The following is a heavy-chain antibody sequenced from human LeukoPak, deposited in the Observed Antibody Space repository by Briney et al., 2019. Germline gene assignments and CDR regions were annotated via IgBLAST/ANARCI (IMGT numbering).Heavy chain of an antibody. CDR1: GGSISSGSYY. D-gene: IGHD3-10*01. J-gene: IGHJ3*02. Sequence: SETLSLTCTVSGGSISSGSYYWSWIRQPAGKGLEWIGRIYTSGSTNYNPSLKSRVTISVDTSKNQFSLKLNSVTAADTAVYYCAREDSAYAFDIWGQGTMVTVSS. V-gene: IGHV4-61*02. CDR2: IYTSGST. CDR3: AREDSAYAFDI.